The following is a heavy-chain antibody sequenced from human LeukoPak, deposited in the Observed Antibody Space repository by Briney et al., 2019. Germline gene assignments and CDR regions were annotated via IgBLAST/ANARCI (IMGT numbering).Heavy chain of an antibody. CDR2: ISWDGSSI. CDR3: ARGYSSSLDAIDF. Sequence: PGGSLRLSCAASGFTFDDHRMHWVRHAPGKGLDWVSPISWDGSSIHYADSVKDRFTISRDNSKKFLYLQMHSLRVEDTALYYCARGYSSSLDAIDFWGQGTLVTVSS. V-gene: IGHV3-43*01. D-gene: IGHD6-13*01. CDR1: GFTFDDHR. J-gene: IGHJ4*02.